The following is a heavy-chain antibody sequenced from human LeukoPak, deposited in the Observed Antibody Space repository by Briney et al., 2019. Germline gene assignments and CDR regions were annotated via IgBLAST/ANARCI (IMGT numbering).Heavy chain of an antibody. CDR2: LYGDGNT. D-gene: IGHD1-14*01. Sequence: GGSLRLSCAAPGFTVITNDMTWVRQAPGKGLEWVSVLYGDGNTKYADSVKGRFTISRDNSKNTLYLEMNSLSPDDTAVYYCARGVEPLAANTLAYWGQGTLVTVSS. J-gene: IGHJ4*02. V-gene: IGHV3-53*01. CDR3: ARGVEPLAANTLAY. CDR1: GFTVITND.